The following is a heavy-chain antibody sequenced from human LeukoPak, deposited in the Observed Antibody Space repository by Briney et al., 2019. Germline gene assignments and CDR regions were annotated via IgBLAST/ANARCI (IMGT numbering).Heavy chain of an antibody. CDR2: IKTDGTSI. V-gene: IGHV3-74*01. D-gene: IGHD3-22*01. CDR3: GREGHYDSRGPDY. Sequence: HPGGSLRLSCAASGFTFSNYWMHWVRQAPGKGLVWVSRIKTDGTSITYADSVKGRFTISRDNAKNTLNLQMNSLRAEDTAVYYCGREGHYDSRGPDYWGQGTLVTVSS. CDR1: GFTFSNYW. J-gene: IGHJ4*02.